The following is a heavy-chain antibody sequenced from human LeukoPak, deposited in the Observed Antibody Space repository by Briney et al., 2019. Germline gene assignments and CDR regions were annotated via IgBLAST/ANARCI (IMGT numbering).Heavy chain of an antibody. CDR3: ARRRIMITFGGVIVPTTLDY. D-gene: IGHD3-16*02. V-gene: IGHV4-59*05. CDR2: IYYSGST. Sequence: SETLSLTCTLSGGSISNYYWSWIRQPPGKGLEWIGSIYYSGSTYYNPSLKSRVTISVDTSKNQFSLKLSSVTAADTAVYYCARRRIMITFGGVIVPTTLDYWGQGTLVTVSS. J-gene: IGHJ4*02. CDR1: GGSISNYY.